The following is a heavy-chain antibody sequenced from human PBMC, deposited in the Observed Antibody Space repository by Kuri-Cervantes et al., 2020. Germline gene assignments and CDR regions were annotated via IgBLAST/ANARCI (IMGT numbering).Heavy chain of an antibody. J-gene: IGHJ6*02. Sequence: GGSLRLSCAASGFTFSSYSMNWVRQAPGKGLEWVSYISSSSSTIYYADSVKGRFTISRDNAKNSLYLQMNSLRAEDTAVYYCARGDDDYDYYYYYGMDVWGQGTTVTVSS. CDR2: ISSSSSTI. D-gene: IGHD4-17*01. CDR1: GFTFSSYS. V-gene: IGHV3-48*04. CDR3: ARGDDDYDYYYYYGMDV.